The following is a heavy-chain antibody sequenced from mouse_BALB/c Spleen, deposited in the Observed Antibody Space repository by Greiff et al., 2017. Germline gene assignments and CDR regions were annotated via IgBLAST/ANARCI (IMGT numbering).Heavy chain of an antibody. D-gene: IGHD1-3*01. J-gene: IGHJ4*01. CDR1: GFAFSSYD. CDR2: ISSGGGST. V-gene: IGHV5-12-1*01. Sequence: EVKVVESGGGLVKPGGSLKLSCAASGFAFSSYDMSWVRQTPEKRLEWVAYISSGGGSTYYPDTVKGRFTISRDNAKNTLYLQMSSLKSEDTAMYYCARHPSKGFYYAMDYWGQGTSVTVSS. CDR3: ARHPSKGFYYAMDY.